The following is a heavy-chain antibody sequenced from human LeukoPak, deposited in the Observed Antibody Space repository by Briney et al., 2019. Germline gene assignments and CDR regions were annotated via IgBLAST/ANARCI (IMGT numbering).Heavy chain of an antibody. CDR3: ARMYDSSGYYDSGFDY. CDR1: GFTFSSYSMN. CDR2: IYYSGST. D-gene: IGHD3-22*01. J-gene: IGHJ4*02. Sequence: GSLRLSCAASGFTFSSYSMNWVRQAPGKGLEWIGSIYYSGSTYYNPPLKSRVTISVDTSKNQFSLKLSSVTAADTAVYYCARMYDSSGYYDSGFDYWGQGTLVTVSS. V-gene: IGHV4-59*05.